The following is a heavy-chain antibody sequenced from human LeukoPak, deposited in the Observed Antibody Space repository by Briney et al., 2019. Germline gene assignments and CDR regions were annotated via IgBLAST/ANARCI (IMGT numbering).Heavy chain of an antibody. CDR2: MNPNSGNT. CDR1: GYTFTSYD. J-gene: IGHJ4*02. CDR3: ARGPAIFGVVGLNDY. D-gene: IGHD3-3*01. Sequence: ASVKVSCKASGYTFTSYDINWVRRATGQGLEWMGWMNPNSGNTGYAQKFQGRVTMTRNTSISTAYMELSSLRSEDTAVYYCARGPAIFGVVGLNDYWGQGTLVTVSS. V-gene: IGHV1-8*01.